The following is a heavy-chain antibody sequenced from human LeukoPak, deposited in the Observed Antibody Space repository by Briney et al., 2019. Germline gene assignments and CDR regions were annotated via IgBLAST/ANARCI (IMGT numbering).Heavy chain of an antibody. CDR3: ARDVDTAIPWFDP. V-gene: IGHV4-34*01. CDR2: INHSGST. CDR1: GGSFSGYY. D-gene: IGHD5-18*01. Sequence: SETLSLTCAVYGGSFSGYYWSWIRQPPGKGLEWIGEINHSGSTDYNPSLKSRVTISVDTSKNQFSLKLSSVTAADTAVNYCARDVDTAIPWFDPWGQGTLVTVSS. J-gene: IGHJ5*02.